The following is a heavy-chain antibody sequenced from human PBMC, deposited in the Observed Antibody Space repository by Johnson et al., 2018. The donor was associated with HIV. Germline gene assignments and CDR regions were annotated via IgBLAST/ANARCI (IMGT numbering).Heavy chain of an antibody. CDR1: GFTFDDYA. CDR3: AKDIGGTSSSWSYPWGAFDI. D-gene: IGHD6-13*01. CDR2: ISWNSGSI. J-gene: IGHJ3*02. Sequence: VQLVESGGGLVQPGRSLRLSCAASGFTFDDYAMHWVRQAPGKGLEWVSGISWNSGSIGYADSVKGRFTISSDNAKNSLYLQMNSLRAEDTALYYCAKDIGGTSSSWSYPWGAFDIWGQGTTVTVSS. V-gene: IGHV3-9*01.